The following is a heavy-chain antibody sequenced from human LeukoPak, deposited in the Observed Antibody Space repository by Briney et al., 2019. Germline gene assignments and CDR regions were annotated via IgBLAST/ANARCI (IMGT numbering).Heavy chain of an antibody. CDR1: GFTFSSYE. J-gene: IGHJ4*02. V-gene: IGHV3-48*03. Sequence: GGSLRLSCAASGFTFSSYEMNWVRQAPGKGLEWVSYISSSGSTKYYADSVKGRFTISRDNSKNTLYLQMNSLRAEDTAVYYCAKWYYFDYWGQGTLVTVSS. D-gene: IGHD2-8*01. CDR3: AKWYYFDY. CDR2: ISSSGSTK.